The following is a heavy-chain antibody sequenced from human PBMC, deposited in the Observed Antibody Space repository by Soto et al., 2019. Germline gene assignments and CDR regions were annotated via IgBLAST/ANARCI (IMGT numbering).Heavy chain of an antibody. CDR3: ARVRAVGSTTHYFFEY. J-gene: IGHJ4*02. V-gene: IGHV4-38-2*01. CDR2: IFHSGST. CDR1: VCSISSGYY. Sequence: SETVSLTCGFSVCSISSGYYWGWIRQPPGKGLEWIGSIFHSGSTYYNPSLESRVTLSVDTPRNHFSLKLSTVTAADTAVYYCARVRAVGSTTHYFFEYWGQGTLVTVSS. D-gene: IGHD1-26*01.